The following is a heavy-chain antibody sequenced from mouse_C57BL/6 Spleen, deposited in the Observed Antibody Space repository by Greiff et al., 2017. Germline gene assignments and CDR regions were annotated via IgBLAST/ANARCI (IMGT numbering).Heavy chain of an antibody. CDR2: IDPENGDT. Sequence: VQLQQSGAELVRPGASVKLSCTASGFNIKDDYMHWVKQRPEQGLEWIGWIDPENGDTEYASKFQGKATISADTSSNTAYLQLSSLTSEDTAVYYCTTRGYGSSCDFDYWGQGTTLTVSS. CDR3: TTRGYGSSCDFDY. CDR1: GFNIKDDY. D-gene: IGHD1-1*01. V-gene: IGHV14-4*01. J-gene: IGHJ2*01.